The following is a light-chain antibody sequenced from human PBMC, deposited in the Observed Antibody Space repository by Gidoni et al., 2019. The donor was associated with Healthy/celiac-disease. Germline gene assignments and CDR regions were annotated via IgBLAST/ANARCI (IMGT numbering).Light chain of an antibody. J-gene: IGKJ4*01. CDR3: QQSYSTPPT. V-gene: IGKV1-39*01. CDR1: QSMSSY. Sequence: DIQMTQPPSSLSASVGDRVTITCRASQSMSSYLNWYQQKPGKAPKLLIYAASSLQSGVPSRFSGSGSGTDFTLTISSLQPEDFATYYCQQSYSTPPTFGGXTKVEIK. CDR2: AAS.